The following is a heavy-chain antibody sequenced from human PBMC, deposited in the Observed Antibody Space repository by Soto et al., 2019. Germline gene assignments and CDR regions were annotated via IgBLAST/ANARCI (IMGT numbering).Heavy chain of an antibody. CDR2: IGTAGDT. CDR1: GFTFSSYD. Sequence: WGSLRLSCAASGFTFSSYDMHWVRQATGKGLEWVSAIGTAGDTYYPGSVKGRFTISRENAKNSLYLQMNSLRAEDTAVYYCARVDRLGVLFDYWGQGTLVTVSS. V-gene: IGHV3-13*01. J-gene: IGHJ4*02. CDR3: ARVDRLGVLFDY. D-gene: IGHD3-10*01.